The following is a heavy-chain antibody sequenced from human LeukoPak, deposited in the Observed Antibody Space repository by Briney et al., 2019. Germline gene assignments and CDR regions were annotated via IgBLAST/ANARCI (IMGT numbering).Heavy chain of an antibody. CDR1: GFTFDDYG. CDR2: INWNGGST. CDR3: AKAPRIFGVVIDN. V-gene: IGHV3-20*04. Sequence: PGGSLRLSCAASGFTFDDYGMTWVRQAPGKGLEWVSGINWNGGSTGYADSVKGRFTISRDNSKNTLYLHMGSLRAEDTAIYYCAKAPRIFGVVIDNWGQGILVTVSS. D-gene: IGHD3-3*01. J-gene: IGHJ4*02.